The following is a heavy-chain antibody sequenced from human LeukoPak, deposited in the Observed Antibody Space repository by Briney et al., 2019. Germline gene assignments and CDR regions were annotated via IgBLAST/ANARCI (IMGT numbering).Heavy chain of an antibody. CDR1: GGSISSYY. D-gene: IGHD4-17*01. CDR2: IHSTGST. J-gene: IGHJ3*02. V-gene: IGHV4-4*07. CDR3: ARGVGSFGDDPRDALDI. Sequence: PSETLSLTCTVSGGSISSYYWSWIRQPAGQGLEWIGRIHSTGSTNYNPSLKSRVTMSVDTSKTQFSLKLTSVTAADTAVYFCARGVGSFGDDPRDALDIWGQGTMVTVSS.